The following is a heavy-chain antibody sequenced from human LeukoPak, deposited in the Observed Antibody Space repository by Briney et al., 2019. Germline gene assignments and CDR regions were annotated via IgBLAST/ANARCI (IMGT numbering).Heavy chain of an antibody. Sequence: GGSLRLSCAASGFTFSSYDMSWVRQAPGKGLEWVSVISGSGGSTYYADSVKGRFTISRDNSKNTLYLQMNSLRAEDTAIYYCAKDSKVAAGKNHWGQGTLVTVSS. J-gene: IGHJ5*02. D-gene: IGHD6-13*01. CDR3: AKDSKVAAGKNH. V-gene: IGHV3-23*01. CDR1: GFTFSSYD. CDR2: ISGSGGST.